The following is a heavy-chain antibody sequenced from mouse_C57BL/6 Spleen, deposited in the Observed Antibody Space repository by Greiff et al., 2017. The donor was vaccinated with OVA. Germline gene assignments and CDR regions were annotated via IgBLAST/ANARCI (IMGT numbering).Heavy chain of an antibody. CDR1: GYAFSSSW. V-gene: IGHV1-82*01. CDR3: ARGPYYAMDY. Sequence: VQLQQSGPELVKPGASVKISCKASGYAFSSSWMNWVKQRPGQGLEWIGRIYPGDGDTNYNGKFKGKATLTADKSSSTAYMQLSSLTSEDSAVYFCARGPYYAMDYWGQGTSVTVSS. CDR2: IYPGDGDT. J-gene: IGHJ4*01.